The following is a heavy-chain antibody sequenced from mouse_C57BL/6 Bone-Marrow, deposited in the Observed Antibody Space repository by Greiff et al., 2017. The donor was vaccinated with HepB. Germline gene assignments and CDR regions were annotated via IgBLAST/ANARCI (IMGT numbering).Heavy chain of an antibody. D-gene: IGHD1-1*01. CDR1: GYTFTDYY. Sequence: DVKLVESGPVLVKPGASVKMSCKASGYTFTDYYMNWVKQSHGKSLEWIGVINPYNGGTSYNQKFKGKATLTVDKSSSTAYMELNSLTSEDSAVYYCARKGNYYGSSYWYFDVWGTGTTVTVSS. J-gene: IGHJ1*03. CDR2: INPYNGGT. CDR3: ARKGNYYGSSYWYFDV. V-gene: IGHV1-19*01.